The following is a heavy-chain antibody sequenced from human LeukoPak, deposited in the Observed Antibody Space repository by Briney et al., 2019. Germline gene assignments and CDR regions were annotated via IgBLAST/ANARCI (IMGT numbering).Heavy chain of an antibody. V-gene: IGHV3-7*01. CDR3: ARRYMATSAEDFDY. CDR1: GFTFSNHW. CDR2: MNQEGSEK. D-gene: IGHD3-16*02. J-gene: IGHJ4*02. Sequence: GGSLRLSCAASGFTFSNHWMTWVRQAPGKGLEWVANMNQEGSEKYYVDSVRGRFTISRDSAKNSLCLQMNSLRAEDTAVYYCARRYMATSAEDFDYWGQGTLVTVSS.